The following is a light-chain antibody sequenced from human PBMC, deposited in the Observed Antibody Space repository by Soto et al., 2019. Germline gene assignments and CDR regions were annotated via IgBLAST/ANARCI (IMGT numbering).Light chain of an antibody. Sequence: DIQMTQSPSSLSASVGDRVTITCRASQSISSYLNWYQQKPGKAPTLLIYSASSLQRGVPANFSGSGSGADFTLTISHVRPEDLATYYCQQTYSAPHTFGQGTKVDI. CDR2: SAS. V-gene: IGKV1-39*01. CDR1: QSISSY. J-gene: IGKJ2*01. CDR3: QQTYSAPHT.